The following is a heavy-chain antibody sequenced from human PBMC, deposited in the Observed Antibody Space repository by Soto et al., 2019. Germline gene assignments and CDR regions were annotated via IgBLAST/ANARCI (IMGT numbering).Heavy chain of an antibody. CDR3: ARAYYDFWSGYYTLAGMDV. Sequence: PGGSLRLSCAASGFPFSSYDMHWVRQATGKGLEWVSAIGTAGDTYYPGSVKGRFTISRENAKNSLYLQMNSLRAEDTAVYYCARAYYDFWSGYYTLAGMDVWGQGTTVTVSS. CDR2: IGTAGDT. V-gene: IGHV3-13*01. CDR1: GFPFSSYD. J-gene: IGHJ6*02. D-gene: IGHD3-3*01.